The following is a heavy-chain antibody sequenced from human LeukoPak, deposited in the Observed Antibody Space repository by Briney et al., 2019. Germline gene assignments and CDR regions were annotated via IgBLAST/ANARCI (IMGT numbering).Heavy chain of an antibody. J-gene: IGHJ3*02. Sequence: SETLSLTCTVSGGSISSSNYFWSWIRQPAGKGLEWIGRKYSSGSTNYDPSLKSRVTISVDPSKNQFSLKLNSVTAADTAVYYCARGYIRYSSSWYTKDDAFDIWGQGTMVTVSS. CDR1: GGSISSSNYF. V-gene: IGHV4-61*02. CDR2: KYSSGST. CDR3: ARGYIRYSSSWYTKDDAFDI. D-gene: IGHD6-13*01.